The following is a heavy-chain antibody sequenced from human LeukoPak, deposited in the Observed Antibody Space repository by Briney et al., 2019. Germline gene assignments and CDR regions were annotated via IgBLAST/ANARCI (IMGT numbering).Heavy chain of an antibody. Sequence: GGSLRLSCAASGFTFDDYAMHWVRQAPGKGLEWVSGISWNSGSIGYADSVKGRFTISRDNAKNPLYLQMNSLRAEDTALYYCAKDSVAGIAEYFQHWGQGTLVTVSS. CDR2: ISWNSGSI. CDR3: AKDSVAGIAEYFQH. V-gene: IGHV3-9*01. CDR1: GFTFDDYA. D-gene: IGHD6-19*01. J-gene: IGHJ1*01.